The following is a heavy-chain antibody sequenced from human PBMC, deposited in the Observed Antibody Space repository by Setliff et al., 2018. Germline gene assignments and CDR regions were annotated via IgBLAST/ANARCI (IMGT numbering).Heavy chain of an antibody. J-gene: IGHJ5*02. V-gene: IGHV1-46*02. Sequence: GASVKVSCKASGATFDSYALSWVRQAPGQGLEWMGIVNPSGGKTTLSQKFQGRVSMTADASTATVYMELHSLTSEDTAIYYCARAPWGDDYDSLYTWFDPWGQGSLVTVSS. CDR2: VNPSGGKT. CDR3: ARAPWGDDYDSLYTWFDP. CDR1: GATFDSYA. D-gene: IGHD3-22*01.